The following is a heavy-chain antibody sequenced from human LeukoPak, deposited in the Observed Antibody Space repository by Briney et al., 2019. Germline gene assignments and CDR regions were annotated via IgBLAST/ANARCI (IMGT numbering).Heavy chain of an antibody. CDR1: GGSLSSGGYY. CDR3: ARDRDANLGYCSGGSCHGGFDY. D-gene: IGHD2-15*01. Sequence: PSETLSLTCTVPGGSLSSGGYYWRWLRQHPGKGLEWIGYIYYSGSTYYNPSLKSRVTISVDTSKNQFSLKLSSVTAADTAVYYCARDRDANLGYCSGGSCHGGFDYWGQGTLVTVSS. V-gene: IGHV4-31*03. J-gene: IGHJ4*02. CDR2: IYYSGST.